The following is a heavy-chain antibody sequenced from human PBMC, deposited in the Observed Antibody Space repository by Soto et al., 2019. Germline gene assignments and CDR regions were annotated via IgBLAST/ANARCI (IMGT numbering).Heavy chain of an antibody. J-gene: IGHJ4*02. CDR3: ERRGSGSYYEY. CDR2: ISGSGGST. D-gene: IGHD1-26*01. Sequence: EVQLLESGGGLVQPGGSLRLSCAASGFTFSSYAMRWVRQAPGKGLEGVSAISGSGGSTYYADSVYGRFTISRDNSKNTLYLQMDSLRAEETAVYYCERRGSGSYYEYWGQGNLVTVA. V-gene: IGHV3-23*01. CDR1: GFTFSSYA.